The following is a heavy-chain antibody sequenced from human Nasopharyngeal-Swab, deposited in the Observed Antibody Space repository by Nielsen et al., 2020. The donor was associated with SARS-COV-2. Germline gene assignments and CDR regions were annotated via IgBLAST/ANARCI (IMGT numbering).Heavy chain of an antibody. CDR1: GFTFSNYW. CDR3: ADLDSQVPGY. Sequence: GESLKISCAASGFTFSNYWMTWVRQAPGKGLEWVANIKQDGSKQNYVDSVKGRFTISRDDAMNSLYLQMNSLRAEDTAVYFCADLDSQVPGYWGQGTLVTVSS. CDR2: IKQDGSKQ. J-gene: IGHJ4*02. D-gene: IGHD3-22*01. V-gene: IGHV3-7*05.